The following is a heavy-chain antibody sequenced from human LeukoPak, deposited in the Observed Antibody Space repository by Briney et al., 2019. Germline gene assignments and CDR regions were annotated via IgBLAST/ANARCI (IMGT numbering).Heavy chain of an antibody. CDR2: FHTGGSA. V-gene: IGHV4-61*02. D-gene: IGHD3-22*01. CDR3: AREEYYDDSGYYFRYFDS. Sequence: SQTLSLTCSVSGGSISSDNYYWTWIRQPAGKGLEWIGRFHTGGSANYNPSLKSRVTISVDTSKNQFSLRLNSVTAADTSIYYCAREEYYDDSGYYFRYFDSWGQGTLVTVSS. J-gene: IGHJ4*02. CDR1: GGSISSDNYY.